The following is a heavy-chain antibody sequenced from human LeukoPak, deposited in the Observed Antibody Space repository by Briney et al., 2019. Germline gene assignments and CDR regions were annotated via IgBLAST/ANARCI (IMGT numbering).Heavy chain of an antibody. V-gene: IGHV3-33*01. CDR2: IWYDGSNK. Sequence: PGRSLRLSCAASGFTFSSYGMHWVRQAPGKGLEWVAVIWYDGSNKYYADSVKGRFTISRDNSKNTLYLQMISLRAEDTAVYYCARDQDSSGWYYTLDYWGQGTLVTVSS. D-gene: IGHD6-19*01. CDR1: GFTFSSYG. CDR3: ARDQDSSGWYYTLDY. J-gene: IGHJ4*02.